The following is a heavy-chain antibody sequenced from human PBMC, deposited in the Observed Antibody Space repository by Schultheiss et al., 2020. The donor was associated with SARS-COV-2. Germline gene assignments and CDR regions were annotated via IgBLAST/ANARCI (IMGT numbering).Heavy chain of an antibody. CDR1: GFTVSSNY. V-gene: IGHV3-21*04. D-gene: IGHD3-3*01. CDR3: AKEGSQYYDFWSGYYPMDY. CDR2: ISSSSSYI. J-gene: IGHJ4*02. Sequence: GESLKISCAASGFTVSSNYMSWVRQAPGKGLEWVSSISSSSSYIYYADSVKGRFTISRDNSKNTLYLQMNSLRAEDTAVYYCAKEGSQYYDFWSGYYPMDYWGQGTLVTVSS.